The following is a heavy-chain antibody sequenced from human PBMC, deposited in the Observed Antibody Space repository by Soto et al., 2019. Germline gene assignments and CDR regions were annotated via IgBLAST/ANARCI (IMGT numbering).Heavy chain of an antibody. Sequence: GGSLRLSCAASGFTFSSYAMSWVRQAPGKGLEWVSAISGSGGSTYYADSVKGRFTISRDNSKNTLYLQMNSLRAEDTAVYYCAKDNGAVAGTNDAFDIWGQGTMVTVSS. CDR1: GFTFSSYA. CDR2: ISGSGGST. V-gene: IGHV3-23*01. D-gene: IGHD6-19*01. J-gene: IGHJ3*02. CDR3: AKDNGAVAGTNDAFDI.